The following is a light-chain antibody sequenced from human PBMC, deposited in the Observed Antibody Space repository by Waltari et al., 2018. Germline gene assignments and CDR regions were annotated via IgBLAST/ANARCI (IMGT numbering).Light chain of an antibody. CDR1: SGHSSFA. J-gene: IGLJ2*01. V-gene: IGLV4-69*01. CDR3: QTWGTGVV. Sequence: QLALTQSPSASASLGASVKLTCTLSSGHSSFAIAWHQQQPEKGPRYLMKLNSDGSHSKGDGIPERFSGSSSGAERYLTISSLQSEDEADYYCQTWGTGVVFGGGTKLTVL. CDR2: LNSDGSH.